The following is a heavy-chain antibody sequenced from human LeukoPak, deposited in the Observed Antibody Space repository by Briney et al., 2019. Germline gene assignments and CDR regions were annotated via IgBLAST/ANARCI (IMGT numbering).Heavy chain of an antibody. CDR3: ARKIPSYCSSTSCYTYFDY. V-gene: IGHV1-18*01. J-gene: IGHJ4*02. CDR1: GYTFTSYG. Sequence: ASVNVSCKASGYTFTSYGISWVRQAPGQGLEWMGWISAYNGNTNYTQKLQGRVTMTTDTSTSTAYMELRSLRSDDTAVYYCARKIPSYCSSTSCYTYFDYWGQGTLVTVSS. CDR2: ISAYNGNT. D-gene: IGHD2-2*02.